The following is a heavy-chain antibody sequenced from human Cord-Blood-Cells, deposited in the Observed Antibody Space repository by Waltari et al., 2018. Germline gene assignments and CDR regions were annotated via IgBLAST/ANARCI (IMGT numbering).Heavy chain of an antibody. CDR2: IIPIFGTA. Sequence: QVQLVQSGAEVKKPGSSVKVSCKASGGTFSRYAISWVRQAPGQGLEWMGGIIPIFGTANYAQKFQGRVTITADESTSTAYMELSSLRSEDTAVYYCASRKATYYYYGMDVWGQGTTVTVSS. CDR3: ASRKATYYYYGMDV. V-gene: IGHV1-69*12. CDR1: GGTFSRYA. J-gene: IGHJ6*02.